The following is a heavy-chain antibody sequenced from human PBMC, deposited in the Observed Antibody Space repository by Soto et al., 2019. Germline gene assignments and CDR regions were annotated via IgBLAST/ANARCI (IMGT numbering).Heavy chain of an antibody. D-gene: IGHD6-13*01. V-gene: IGHV3-64*01. J-gene: IGHJ4*02. Sequence: EVQLVESGGGLVQPGGSLRLSCAASGFTFSSYAMHWVRQAPGKGLEYVSAISSNGGSTYYANSVKGRFTISRDNSKNTLYLQMGSLRAEDMAVYYCARQSYSSYYFDYWGQRTLVTVSS. CDR3: ARQSYSSYYFDY. CDR1: GFTFSSYA. CDR2: ISSNGGST.